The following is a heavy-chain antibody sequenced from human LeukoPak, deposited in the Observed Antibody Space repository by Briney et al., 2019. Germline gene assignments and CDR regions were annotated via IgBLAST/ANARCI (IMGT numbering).Heavy chain of an antibody. D-gene: IGHD2-2*01. CDR3: AKEHGVVGHFDS. J-gene: IGHJ4*02. Sequence: PGRSLRLSCVASGFTFGDFDMHWVRQAPGKGLEWVSLISWNSKTIAYADSVRGRFTISRDNAKNSLHLEMNSLRPEDTAFYYCAKEHGVVGHFDSWGRGTLVTVSS. CDR2: ISWNSKTI. V-gene: IGHV3-9*01. CDR1: GFTFGDFD.